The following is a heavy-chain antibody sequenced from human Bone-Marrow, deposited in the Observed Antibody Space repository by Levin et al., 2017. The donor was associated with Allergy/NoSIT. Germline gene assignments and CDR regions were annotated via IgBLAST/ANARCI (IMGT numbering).Heavy chain of an antibody. D-gene: IGHD1-1*01. V-gene: IGHV3-30*03. CDR2: VSYDGNYK. CDR1: GFIFTNFG. J-gene: IGHJ6*02. Sequence: RAGGSLRLSCVASGFIFTNFGIHWVRQAPGKGLHWVAVVSYDGNYKYYADSVKGRFTISRDNSKNTLYLQMDSLTAEDTAIYYCAIPKGGYNYNFGPDKYNFDVWGQGTTVTVSS. CDR3: AIPKGGYNYNFGPDKYNFDV.